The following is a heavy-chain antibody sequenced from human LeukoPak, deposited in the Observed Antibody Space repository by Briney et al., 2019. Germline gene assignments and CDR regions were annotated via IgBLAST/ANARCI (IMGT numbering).Heavy chain of an antibody. J-gene: IGHJ5*02. Sequence: QSSETLSLTCTVSGGSISSSSYYWGWIRQPPGKGLEWIGSIYYSGSTYYNPSLKSRVTISVDTSENQFSLKLSSVTAADTAVYYCARDHGYSSSWYSGFDPWGQGTLVTVSS. CDR1: GGSISSSSYY. CDR2: IYYSGST. D-gene: IGHD6-13*01. CDR3: ARDHGYSSSWYSGFDP. V-gene: IGHV4-39*07.